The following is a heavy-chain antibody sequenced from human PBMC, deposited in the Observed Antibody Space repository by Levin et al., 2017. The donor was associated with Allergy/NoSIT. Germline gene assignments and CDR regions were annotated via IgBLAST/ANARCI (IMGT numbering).Heavy chain of an antibody. CDR2: INHSGST. V-gene: IGHV4-34*01. CDR3: AREWGKEWLRWGRSSGWYYFDY. Sequence: PSETLSLTCAVYGGSFSGYYWSWIRQPPGKGLEWIGEINHSGSTNYNPSLKSRVTISVDTSKNQFSLKLSSVTAADTAVYYCAREWGKEWLRWGRSSGWYYFDYWGQGTLVTVSS. J-gene: IGHJ4*02. D-gene: IGHD6-19*01. CDR1: GGSFSGYY.